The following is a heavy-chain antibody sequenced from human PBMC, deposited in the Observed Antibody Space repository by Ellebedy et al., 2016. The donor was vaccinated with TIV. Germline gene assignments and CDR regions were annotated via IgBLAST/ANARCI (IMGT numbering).Heavy chain of an antibody. V-gene: IGHV3-21*01. Sequence: GESLKISCAASGFSFSSYSMNWVRQAPGKGLEWVSYIGSSGDETHYIDSVEGRFIISRDNAKNTLYLQMNRLRDEDTAVYYCASGYNWNDEVLGHWGQGVLVTVSS. CDR1: GFSFSSYS. J-gene: IGHJ4*02. CDR3: ASGYNWNDEVLGH. CDR2: IGSSGDET. D-gene: IGHD1-20*01.